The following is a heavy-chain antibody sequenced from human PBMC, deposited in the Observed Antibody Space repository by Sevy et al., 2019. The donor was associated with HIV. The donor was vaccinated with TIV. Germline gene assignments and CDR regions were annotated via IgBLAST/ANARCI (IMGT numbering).Heavy chain of an antibody. CDR2: IYYNGHI. D-gene: IGHD6-25*01. J-gene: IGHJ4*02. CDR1: GGSITSLY. V-gene: IGHV4-59*08. Sequence: SETLSLTCTVSGGSITSLYWYWIRQPPGKGLECIANIYYNGHINYNPSLKSRVTFSLDTSKNQFSLRLSSVTAADTAMYYCAGENACGRGYSWGQRTLVTVSS. CDR3: AGENACGRGYS.